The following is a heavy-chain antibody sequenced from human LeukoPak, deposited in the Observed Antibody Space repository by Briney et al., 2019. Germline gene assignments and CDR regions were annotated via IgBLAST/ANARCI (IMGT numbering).Heavy chain of an antibody. CDR3: TRDDILTGYYRGVIDH. Sequence: SETLSLTCTVSGDSTSSSNYYWGWIRQPPGKGLEWIGTIYYSGTAYYNPSLKSRVTISLDTSRNEFSLKLSSVDASDPAVYYCTRDDILTGYYRGVIDHWGQGTLVTVSS. CDR2: IYYSGTA. J-gene: IGHJ4*02. CDR1: GDSTSSSNYY. D-gene: IGHD3-9*01. V-gene: IGHV4-39*02.